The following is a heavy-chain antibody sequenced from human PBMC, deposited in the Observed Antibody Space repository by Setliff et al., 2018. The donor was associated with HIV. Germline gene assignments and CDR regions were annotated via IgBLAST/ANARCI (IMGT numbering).Heavy chain of an antibody. CDR1: GFTFSSYT. J-gene: IGHJ4*02. CDR3: ARARRNYYGSGPYYKPKGEDS. Sequence: SGGSLRLSCAASGFTFSSYTMGWVRQAPGKGLEWVSGISGSGANTYHGDSVKGRFTISRDNVKNSLYLQMDSLRAEDAAVYYCARARRNYYGSGPYYKPKGEDSWGQGTLVTVS. CDR2: ISGSGANT. V-gene: IGHV3-21*04. D-gene: IGHD3-10*01.